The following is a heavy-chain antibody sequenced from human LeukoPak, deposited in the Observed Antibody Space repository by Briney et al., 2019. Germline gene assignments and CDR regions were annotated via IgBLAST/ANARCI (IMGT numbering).Heavy chain of an antibody. CDR1: GFTFSSYG. CDR2: ISYDGRYQ. CDR3: ARGIVATRHNLGY. J-gene: IGHJ4*02. V-gene: IGHV3-30*19. D-gene: IGHD5-12*01. Sequence: PGGSLRLSCAASGFTFSSYGMHWVRQAPGKGPEWVAVISYDGRYQFYADSVKGRFTVSRDNSKNTLFLQMNSLRAEDTAVYHCARGIVATRHNLGYWGQGTLVTVSS.